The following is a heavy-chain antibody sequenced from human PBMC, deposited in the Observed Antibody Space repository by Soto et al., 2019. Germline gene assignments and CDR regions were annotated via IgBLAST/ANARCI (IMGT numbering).Heavy chain of an antibody. CDR2: ISSSSSTI. CDR1: GFTFSSYS. CDR3: ARDAYYYYMDV. V-gene: IGHV3-48*01. Sequence: GALRLSCAASGFTFSSYSMNWVRQAPGKGLEWVSYISSSSSTIYYADSVKGRFTISRDNAKNSLYLQMNSLRAEDTAVYYCARDAYYYYMDVWGKGTTVTVSS. J-gene: IGHJ6*03.